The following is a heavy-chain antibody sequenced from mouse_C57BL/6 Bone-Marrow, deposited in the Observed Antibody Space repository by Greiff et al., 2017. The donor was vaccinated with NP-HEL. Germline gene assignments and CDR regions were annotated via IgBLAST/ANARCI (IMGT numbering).Heavy chain of an antibody. Sequence: QVQLQQSGPELVKPGASVKISCKASGYSFTSYYIHWVKQRPGQGLEWIGWIYPGSGNTKYTEKFKGKATLTADTSSSTAYMQLSSLTSEDSAVYYCARRLYYGNSYYAMDYWGQGTSVTVSS. V-gene: IGHV1-66*01. CDR3: ARRLYYGNSYYAMDY. CDR2: IYPGSGNT. CDR1: GYSFTSYY. J-gene: IGHJ4*01. D-gene: IGHD2-1*01.